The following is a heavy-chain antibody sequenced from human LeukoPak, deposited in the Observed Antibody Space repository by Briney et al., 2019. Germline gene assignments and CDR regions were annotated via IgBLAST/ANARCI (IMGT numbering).Heavy chain of an antibody. CDR1: GFTFSNAC. Sequence: GGSLRLSCAASGFTFSNACMSWVRQGPGQGLEWVGRIKSTTDGETTDYAGPVKGRFIISRDELKNTLYQQMKSLKTEDRAVYYCTTGRSSHWGQGTLVTV. D-gene: IGHD2-2*01. V-gene: IGHV3-15*01. CDR2: IKSTTDGETT. CDR3: TTGRSSH. J-gene: IGHJ4*02.